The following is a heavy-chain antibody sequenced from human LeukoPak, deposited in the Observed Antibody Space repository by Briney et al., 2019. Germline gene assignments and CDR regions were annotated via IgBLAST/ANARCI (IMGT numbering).Heavy chain of an antibody. D-gene: IGHD6-13*01. J-gene: IGHJ6*03. Sequence: GGSLRLSCAASGFTVSSNYMSWVRQAPGKGLEWVSVIYSGGSTYYADSVKGRFTISRDNSKNTLYLQMNSLRAEDTAVYYCARDIPDSSPHYYYYYYMDVWGKGTTVTVSS. CDR3: ARDIPDSSPHYYYYYYMDV. CDR2: IYSGGST. CDR1: GFTVSSNY. V-gene: IGHV3-66*02.